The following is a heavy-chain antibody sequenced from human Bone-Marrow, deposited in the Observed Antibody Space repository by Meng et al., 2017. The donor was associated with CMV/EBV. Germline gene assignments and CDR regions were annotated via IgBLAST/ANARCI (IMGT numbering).Heavy chain of an antibody. J-gene: IGHJ3*02. V-gene: IGHV3-30-3*01. D-gene: IGHD6-6*01. CDR2: ISYDGSNK. CDR3: ARDPEYSSSRRVAFDI. Sequence: GGSLRLSCAASGFTFSSYAMHWVRQAPGKGLEWVAVISYDGSNKYYADSVKGRFTISRDNSKNTLYLQMNSLRAEDTAVYYCARDPEYSSSRRVAFDIWGQGTRVTVSS. CDR1: GFTFSSYA.